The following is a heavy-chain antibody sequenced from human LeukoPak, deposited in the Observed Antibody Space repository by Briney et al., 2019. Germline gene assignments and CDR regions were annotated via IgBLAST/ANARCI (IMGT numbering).Heavy chain of an antibody. D-gene: IGHD3-22*01. V-gene: IGHV4-38-2*02. CDR1: GYSISSGYY. CDR3: ARARGARITMIVVVDYFDY. Sequence: SETLSLTCTVSGYSISSGYYWGWIRQPPGKGLEWIGSIYHSGSTYYNPSLKSRVTISVDTSKNQFSLKLSSVTTADTAVYYCARARGARITMIVVVDYFDYWGQGTLVTVSS. J-gene: IGHJ4*02. CDR2: IYHSGST.